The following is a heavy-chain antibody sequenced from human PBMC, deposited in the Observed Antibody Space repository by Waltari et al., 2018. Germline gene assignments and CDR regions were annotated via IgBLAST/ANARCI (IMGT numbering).Heavy chain of an antibody. J-gene: IGHJ4*02. CDR1: GFTFSTYW. CDR2: MKPDGSTA. Sequence: EVRLVESGGGLVQPGGSLRLSCAASGFTFSTYWMHWVRQAPGKGLTWVARMKPDGSTATYADSVKGRFAISRDNAKSTLYLQMNSLRAEDTAIYYCVRDTFDWGQGTLVTVSS. CDR3: VRDTFD. V-gene: IGHV3-74*01.